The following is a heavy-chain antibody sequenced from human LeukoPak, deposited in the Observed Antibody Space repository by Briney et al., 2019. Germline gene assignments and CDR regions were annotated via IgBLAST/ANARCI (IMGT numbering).Heavy chain of an antibody. D-gene: IGHD3-3*01. CDR2: ISGSGGST. CDR3: AKSGTIFGVTDYYMDV. V-gene: IGHV3-23*01. J-gene: IGHJ6*03. Sequence: GGSLRLSCAASGFTFSSYAMSWVRQAPGKGLEWVSAISGSGGSTYYADSVKGRFTISRDNSKNTLYLQMNSLRAEDTAVYYCAKSGTIFGVTDYYMDVWGKGTTVTVSS. CDR1: GFTFSSYA.